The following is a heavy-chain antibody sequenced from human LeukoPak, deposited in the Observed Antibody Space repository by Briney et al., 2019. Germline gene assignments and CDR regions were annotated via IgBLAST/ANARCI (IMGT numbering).Heavy chain of an antibody. Sequence: QPGRSLRLSCAASGFTFSSYVMHWVRQAPGKGLEWVAVISNDERNKYYTDSVEGRFTISRDNSKSTVYLQMNSLRPEDTAVYYCARPSPPGDGYNPCDYWGPGALVIVSS. CDR1: GFTFSSYV. V-gene: IGHV3-30*04. CDR2: ISNDERNK. D-gene: IGHD5-24*01. CDR3: ARPSPPGDGYNPCDY. J-gene: IGHJ4*02.